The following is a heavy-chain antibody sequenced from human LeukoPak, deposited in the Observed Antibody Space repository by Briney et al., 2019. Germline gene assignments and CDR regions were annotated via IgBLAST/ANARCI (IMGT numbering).Heavy chain of an antibody. CDR2: IIPIFGTA. Sequence: GSSVKVSCKASGGTFSSYAISWVRQALGQGLEWMGGIIPIFGTANYAQKFQGRVTITADESTSTAYMELSSLRSEDTAVYYCARVLGYSSGHYYYYGMDVWGQGTTVTVSS. D-gene: IGHD6-19*01. J-gene: IGHJ6*02. V-gene: IGHV1-69*01. CDR3: ARVLGYSSGHYYYYGMDV. CDR1: GGTFSSYA.